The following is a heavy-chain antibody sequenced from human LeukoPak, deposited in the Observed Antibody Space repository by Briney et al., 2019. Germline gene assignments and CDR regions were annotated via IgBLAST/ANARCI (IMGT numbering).Heavy chain of an antibody. CDR1: GGSISGDY. CDR2: IYYTGST. CDR3: ARVGYDFWSGYYKSGSIDY. V-gene: IGHV4-59*01. Sequence: SETLSLTCSVSGGSISGDYWSWIRQPPGKGLEWIGYIYYTGSTKYNPSLKSRVTISVDTSKNQFSLILTSVTAADTAVYYCARVGYDFWSGYYKSGSIDYWGQGTLVTVSS. J-gene: IGHJ4*02. D-gene: IGHD3-3*01.